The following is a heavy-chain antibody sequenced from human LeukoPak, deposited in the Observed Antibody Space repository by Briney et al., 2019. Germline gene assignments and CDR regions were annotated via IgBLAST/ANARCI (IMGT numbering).Heavy chain of an antibody. CDR3: ARDKGGSGWYEAWFDP. CDR1: GYTFTSYY. Sequence: GASVKVSCKASGYTFTSYYMHRVRQAPGQGLEWMGIINPSGGSTSYAQKFQGRVTMTRDTSTSTVYMELSSLRSEDTAVYYCARDKGGSGWYEAWFDPWGQGTLVTVSS. V-gene: IGHV1-46*01. CDR2: INPSGGST. D-gene: IGHD6-19*01. J-gene: IGHJ5*02.